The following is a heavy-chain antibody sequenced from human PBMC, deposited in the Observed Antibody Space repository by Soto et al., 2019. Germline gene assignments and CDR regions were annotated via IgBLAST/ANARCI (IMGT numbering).Heavy chain of an antibody. CDR2: IYYSGST. V-gene: IGHV4-39*01. Sequence: SETLSLTCTVSGGSISSSSYYWGWIRQPPGKGLEWIGSIYYSGSTYYNPSLKSRVTISVDTPKNQFSLKLSSVTAADTAVYYCARTEYSSSSFDYWGQGTLVTVSS. CDR1: GGSISSSSYY. CDR3: ARTEYSSSSFDY. J-gene: IGHJ4*02. D-gene: IGHD6-6*01.